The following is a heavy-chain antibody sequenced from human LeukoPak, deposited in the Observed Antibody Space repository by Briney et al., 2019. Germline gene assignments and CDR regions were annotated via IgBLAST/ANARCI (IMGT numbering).Heavy chain of an antibody. CDR3: SRTGYFDI. V-gene: IGHV3-53*01. CDR2: IYSGGST. D-gene: IGHD2-15*01. J-gene: IGHJ3*02. CDR1: GFTVSSNY. Sequence: GGSLRLSCAASGFTVSSNYMSWVRQAPGKGLEWVSLIYSGGSTYYADSVEGRFTISRDNSKNTLYLQMNSLRAEDTAVFYCSRTGYFDIWGQGTMVTVSS.